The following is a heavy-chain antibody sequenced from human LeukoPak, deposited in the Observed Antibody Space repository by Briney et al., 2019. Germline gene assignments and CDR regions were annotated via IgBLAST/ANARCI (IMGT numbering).Heavy chain of an antibody. Sequence: PGGSLRLSCAASGFTFSSYAMHWVRQAPGKGLERVAVISYDGSNKYYADSVKGRFTISRDNSKNTLYLQMNSLRAEDTAVYYCAKVRWGSDNALDSWGQGTLVTGSS. D-gene: IGHD3-16*01. V-gene: IGHV3-30*04. J-gene: IGHJ4*02. CDR1: GFTFSSYA. CDR3: AKVRWGSDNALDS. CDR2: ISYDGSNK.